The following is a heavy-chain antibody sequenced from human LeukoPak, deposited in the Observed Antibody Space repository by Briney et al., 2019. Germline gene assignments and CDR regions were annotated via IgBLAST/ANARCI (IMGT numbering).Heavy chain of an antibody. J-gene: IGHJ3*01. Sequence: SETLSLTCSVSGGSISSSHYYWSWIRQPPGKGLEWIGYIYYSGSTNYNPSLKSRVTISVDTSKNQFSLNLTSVTAADTAVYYCARSVPGDDGFDVWGQGRMVTVSS. D-gene: IGHD3-10*01. CDR1: GGSISSSHYY. V-gene: IGHV4-61*05. CDR2: IYYSGST. CDR3: ARSVPGDDGFDV.